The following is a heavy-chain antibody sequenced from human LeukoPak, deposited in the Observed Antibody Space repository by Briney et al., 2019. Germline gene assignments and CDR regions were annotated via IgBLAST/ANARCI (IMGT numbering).Heavy chain of an antibody. CDR2: INPSGGST. CDR1: GYTFTSYY. J-gene: IGHJ4*02. D-gene: IGHD6-13*01. V-gene: IGHV1-46*01. CDR3: ASGNMAATFDY. Sequence: ASVTVSCKASGYTFTSYYMHWLRPAAGQGLAWLGIINPSGGSTSYAQKFQGRVTMTRDTSTITVYMELSSLRSEDTAVYYCASGNMAATFDYWGQGTLVTVSS.